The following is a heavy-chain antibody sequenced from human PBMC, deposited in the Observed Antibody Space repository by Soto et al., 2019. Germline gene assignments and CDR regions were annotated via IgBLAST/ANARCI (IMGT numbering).Heavy chain of an antibody. D-gene: IGHD2-15*01. CDR2: ISGSGGST. V-gene: IGHV3-23*01. CDR1: GFTFSSYA. CDR3: AKDFSWSPQHYFDY. Sequence: HPGGSLRLSCAASGFTFSSYAMSWVRQAPGKGLEWVSAISGSGGSTYYADSVKGRFTISRDNSKNTLYLQMNSLRAEDTAVYYCAKDFSWSPQHYFDYWGQGTLVTVSS. J-gene: IGHJ4*02.